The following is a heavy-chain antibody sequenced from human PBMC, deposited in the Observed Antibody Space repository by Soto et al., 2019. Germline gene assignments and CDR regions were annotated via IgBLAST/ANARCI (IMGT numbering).Heavy chain of an antibody. J-gene: IGHJ4*02. V-gene: IGHV3-23*01. CDR1: GFTFSSYA. D-gene: IGHD3-22*01. CDR2: ISGSGGST. CDR3: AKDQATYYYDSSGYYFAY. Sequence: GGSLRLSCAASGFTFSSYAMSWVRKAPGKGLEWVSAISGSGGSTYYADSVKGRFTISRDNSKNTMYLQMNSLRAEDTAVYYCAKDQATYYYDSSGYYFAYWGQGTLVTVSS.